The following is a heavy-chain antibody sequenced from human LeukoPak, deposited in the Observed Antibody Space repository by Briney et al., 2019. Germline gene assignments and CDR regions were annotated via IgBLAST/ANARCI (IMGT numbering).Heavy chain of an antibody. D-gene: IGHD3-9*01. V-gene: IGHV3-74*01. J-gene: IGHJ4*02. CDR2: INSDGSVT. Sequence: GGSLRLSCAASGFTLSSYWMHWVRQAPGKGLVWVSRINSDGSVTSYADSVKGRSTISKDNAKNTLTLQMNSLRAEDTAMYYCARVELTDPYFDYWGQGTRVTVSS. CDR3: ARVELTDPYFDY. CDR1: GFTLSSYW.